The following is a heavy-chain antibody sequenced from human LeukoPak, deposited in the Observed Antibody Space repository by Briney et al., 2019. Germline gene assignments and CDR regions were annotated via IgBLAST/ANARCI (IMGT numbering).Heavy chain of an antibody. CDR3: ARISGELHFDY. CDR2: IYSGGST. V-gene: IGHV3-53*01. D-gene: IGHD1-26*01. Sequence: GGSLRLSCATSGFTVSSNYMSWVRQAPGKGLEWVSVIYSGGSTYYADSVKGRFTISRDNFKNTLYLQMNSLRAEDTAVYYCARISGELHFDYWGQGTLVTVSS. J-gene: IGHJ4*02. CDR1: GFTVSSNY.